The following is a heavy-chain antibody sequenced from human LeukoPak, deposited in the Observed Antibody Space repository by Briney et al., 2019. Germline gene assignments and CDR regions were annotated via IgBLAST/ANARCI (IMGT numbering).Heavy chain of an antibody. CDR2: IGVSSTTR. CDR3: AGLFAY. D-gene: IGHD3-10*02. J-gene: IGHJ4*02. V-gene: IGHV3-48*02. Sequence: QPGGSLRLSCAASGFAFSTYSMNWVRQAPGKGLEWVAHIGVSSTTRYYADSVKGRSSISRDDAKNSLYLQMNGLRDEDTAVYYCAGLFAYWGQGMLVTVSS. CDR1: GFAFSTYS.